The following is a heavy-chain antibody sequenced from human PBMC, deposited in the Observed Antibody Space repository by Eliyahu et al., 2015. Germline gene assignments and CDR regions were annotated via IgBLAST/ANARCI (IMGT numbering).Heavy chain of an antibody. J-gene: IGHJ6*02. D-gene: IGHD6-19*01. CDR2: ISSSSSYI. V-gene: IGHV3-21*01. CDR1: GFTFXSYS. CDR3: ARAIAVGGMDV. Sequence: EVQLVESGGGLVKPGGSLRLSCXASGFTFXSYSMNWVRQAPGKGXEWVSSISSSSSYIYYADSVKGRFTISRDNAKNSLYLQMNSLRAEDTAVYYCARAIAVGGMDVWGQGTTVTVSS.